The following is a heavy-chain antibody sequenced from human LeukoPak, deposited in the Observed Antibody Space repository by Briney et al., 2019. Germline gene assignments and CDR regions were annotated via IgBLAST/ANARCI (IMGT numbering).Heavy chain of an antibody. J-gene: IGHJ4*02. CDR1: GGSISSYY. CDR2: SYYSGST. D-gene: IGHD3-22*01. Sequence: SETLSLTCTVSGGSISSYYWSWIRQPPGKRLEWIGYSYYSGSTNYNPSLKSRVTISVDTSKNQFSLKLSSVTAADTAVYYCARHGYYDSSGYYGFDYWGQGTLVTVSP. V-gene: IGHV4-59*08. CDR3: ARHGYYDSSGYYGFDY.